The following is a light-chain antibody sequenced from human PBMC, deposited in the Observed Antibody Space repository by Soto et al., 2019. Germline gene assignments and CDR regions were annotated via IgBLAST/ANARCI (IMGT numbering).Light chain of an antibody. CDR3: QQYSSSSWT. V-gene: IGKV3-20*01. CDR1: QSVSSSY. J-gene: IGKJ1*01. CDR2: GAS. Sequence: EIVLTQSPGTLSLSPGERATLSCRASQSVSSSYLAWYQQKPGQAPRLLICGASSSATGIPDRFSGSGSGTDFTLTISRLQPEDFAVYYCQQYSSSSWTFGQGTKVEIK.